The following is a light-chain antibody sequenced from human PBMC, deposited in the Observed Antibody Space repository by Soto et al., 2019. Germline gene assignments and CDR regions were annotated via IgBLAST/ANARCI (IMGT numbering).Light chain of an antibody. CDR3: QQYNSYSAWT. CDR1: QTISSW. V-gene: IGKV1-5*03. CDR2: KAS. J-gene: IGKJ1*01. Sequence: IQMTQTPSTLSGSVGDRVTITCRASQTISSWLAWYQQKPGKAPKLLIYKASTLKSGVPSRFSGSGSGTEFTLTISSLQPDDFATYYCQQYNSYSAWTFGQGTKADIK.